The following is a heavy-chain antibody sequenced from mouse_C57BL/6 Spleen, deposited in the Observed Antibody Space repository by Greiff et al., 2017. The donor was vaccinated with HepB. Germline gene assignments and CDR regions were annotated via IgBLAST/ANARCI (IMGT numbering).Heavy chain of an antibody. CDR3: ARRGYGSSYGAMDY. CDR2: IWSGGST. Sequence: QVHVKQSGPGLVQPSQSLSITCTVSGFSLTSYGVHWVRQSPGKGLEWLGVIWSGGSTDYNAAFISRLSISKDNSKSQVFFKMNSLQADDTAIYYCARRGYGSSYGAMDYWGQGTSVTVSS. J-gene: IGHJ4*01. V-gene: IGHV2-2*01. D-gene: IGHD1-1*01. CDR1: GFSLTSYG.